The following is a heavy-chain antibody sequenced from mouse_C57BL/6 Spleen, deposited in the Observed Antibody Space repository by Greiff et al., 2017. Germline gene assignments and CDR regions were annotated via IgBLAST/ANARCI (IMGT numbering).Heavy chain of an antibody. CDR2: IWSGGST. Sequence: VKLLESGPGLVQPSQSLSITCTVSGFSLTSYGVHWVRQSPGKGLEWLGVIWSGGSTAYNAAFMSRLSITKDNSKNQVFFKMNSLQADDTAIYYCAKNENSWFACWGQGTLVTVSA. CDR1: GFSLTSYG. CDR3: AKNENSWFAC. J-gene: IGHJ3*01. V-gene: IGHV2-5*01.